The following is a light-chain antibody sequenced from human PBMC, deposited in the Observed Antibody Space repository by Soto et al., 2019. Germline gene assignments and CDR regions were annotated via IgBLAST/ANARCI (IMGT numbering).Light chain of an antibody. CDR3: IQARQTPFA. CDR2: LGS. CDR1: QSLLHSSGRYY. J-gene: IGKJ4*01. Sequence: DIVMTQSPLSLPVTPGEPASISCRSSQSLLHSSGRYYLDWYLQKPGQSPQLLIYLGSHRASGVPGWCGGSGAATDFTLTISRVEAEDVGIYYCIQARQTPFAFGGGTRVEIK. V-gene: IGKV2-28*01.